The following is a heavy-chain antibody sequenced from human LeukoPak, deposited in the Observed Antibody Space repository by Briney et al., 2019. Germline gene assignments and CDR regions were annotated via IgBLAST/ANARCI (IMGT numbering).Heavy chain of an antibody. V-gene: IGHV4-34*01. CDR2: INHSGST. CDR1: GGSFSGYY. Sequence: SETLSLTCAVYGGSFSGYYWSWIRQPPGKGLEWIGEINHSGSTNYNPSLKSRVTISVDTSKNQFSLKLSSVTAADTAVYYCARGRGSXXNFDYWGQGTLVTVSS. J-gene: IGHJ4*02. CDR3: ARGRGSXXNFDY. D-gene: IGHD1-26*01.